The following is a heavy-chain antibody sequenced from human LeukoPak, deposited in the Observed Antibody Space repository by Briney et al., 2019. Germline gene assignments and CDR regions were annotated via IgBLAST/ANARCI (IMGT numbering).Heavy chain of an antibody. V-gene: IGHV3-30*03. D-gene: IGHD1-26*01. CDR1: GFTFSSYG. CDR3: ARVSIVGGYIFDY. Sequence: PGGSLRLSCAASGFTFSSYGMHWVRQAPGKGLEWVAVISYDGSNKYYADSVKGRFTNSRDNSKNTLYLQMNSLRAEDTAVYYCARVSIVGGYIFDYWGQGTLVTVSS. J-gene: IGHJ4*02. CDR2: ISYDGSNK.